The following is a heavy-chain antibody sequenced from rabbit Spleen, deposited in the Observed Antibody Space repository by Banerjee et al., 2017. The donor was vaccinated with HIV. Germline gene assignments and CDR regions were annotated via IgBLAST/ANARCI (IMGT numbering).Heavy chain of an antibody. J-gene: IGHJ6*01. CDR3: ARDLDRDSGANNL. V-gene: IGHV1S40*01. CDR2: IYTGGSGNS. Sequence: QSLEESGGDLVKPGASLTLTCTASGFSFSTYWMSWVRQAPGKGLEWIGRIYTGGSGNSGSVYYASWAKGRFTISTTSSTTVTLQMTSLTAADTATYFCARDLDRDSGANNLWGPGTLVTVS. D-gene: IGHD2-1*01. CDR1: GFSFSTYW.